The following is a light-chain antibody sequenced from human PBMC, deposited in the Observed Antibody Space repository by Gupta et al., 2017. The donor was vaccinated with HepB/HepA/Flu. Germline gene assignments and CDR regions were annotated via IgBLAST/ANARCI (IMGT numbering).Light chain of an antibody. Sequence: SYALTQPPSVSVSPGQTASITCSGDKLGDKYACCYQQKPGQSPVLVIYQDSKRPTGIPERFSGSKSGNTATLTISVTQAMDEADYYWQAWDSSTVVFGVGTKLTVL. CDR3: QAWDSSTVV. J-gene: IGLJ2*01. CDR2: QDS. CDR1: KLGDKY. V-gene: IGLV3-1*01.